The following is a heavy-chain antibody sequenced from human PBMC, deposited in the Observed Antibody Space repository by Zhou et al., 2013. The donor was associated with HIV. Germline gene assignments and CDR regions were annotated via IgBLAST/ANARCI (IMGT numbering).Heavy chain of an antibody. CDR1: GYTFTSYD. CDR2: MNPNTGNT. CDR3: VRDQTDRVLKAYYFDY. Sequence: QVQLVQSGAEVKKPGASVKVSCKASGYTFTSYDINWVRQATGQGLEFMGWMNPNTGNTGYAQKFQDRFTMTSNTATSTAYMELSSLRSEDTAVYYCVRDQTDRVLKAYYFDYWGQGTLVTVSS. V-gene: IGHV1-8*01. J-gene: IGHJ4*02. D-gene: IGHD3-10*01.